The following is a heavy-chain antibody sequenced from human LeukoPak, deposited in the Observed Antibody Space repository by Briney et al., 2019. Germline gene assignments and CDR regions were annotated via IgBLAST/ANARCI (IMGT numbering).Heavy chain of an antibody. CDR2: IKSNTDGGTT. V-gene: IGHV3-15*01. D-gene: IGHD2-2*01. J-gene: IGHJ4*02. Sequence: NPGGSLRLPCAASGFTFSSYSMNWVRQAPGKGLEWVGRIKSNTDGGTTDYAAPVKGRFTISRDDSKNTLYLQMNSLKTEDTAVYYCTSSAREDYWGQGTLVTVSS. CDR1: GFTFSSYS. CDR3: TSSAREDY.